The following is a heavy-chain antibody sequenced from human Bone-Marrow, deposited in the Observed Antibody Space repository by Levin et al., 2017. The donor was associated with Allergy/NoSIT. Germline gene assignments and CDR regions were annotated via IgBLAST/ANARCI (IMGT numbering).Heavy chain of an antibody. CDR3: ATDPDMTTVTNDWFDP. CDR2: ITVGGGTT. CDR1: GFTFASYA. J-gene: IGHJ5*02. Sequence: SCAASGFTFASYAMRWVRQAPGKGLEWVSSITVGGGTTYYADSVKGRFTMSRDNSKNTLFLQMNSLRVEDTAVYYCATDPDMTTVTNDWFDPWGQGTLVTVSS. V-gene: IGHV3-23*01. D-gene: IGHD4-17*01.